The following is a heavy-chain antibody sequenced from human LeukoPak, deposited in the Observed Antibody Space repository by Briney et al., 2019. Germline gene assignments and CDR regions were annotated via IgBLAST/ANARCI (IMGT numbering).Heavy chain of an antibody. Sequence: GGSLRLSCAASGLTFSSYGMSWVRQAPGKGLEWVSAITYSGGNTYYADSVKGRFTISRDNAKNSLYLQMNSLRAEDTAVYYCARERYCSSTSCYLAGGYYYYGMDVWGQGTTVTVSS. CDR1: GLTFSSYG. J-gene: IGHJ6*02. V-gene: IGHV3-23*01. CDR3: ARERYCSSTSCYLAGGYYYYGMDV. CDR2: ITYSGGNT. D-gene: IGHD2-2*01.